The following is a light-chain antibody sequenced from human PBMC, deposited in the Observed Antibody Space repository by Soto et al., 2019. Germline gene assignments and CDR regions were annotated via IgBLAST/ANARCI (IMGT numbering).Light chain of an antibody. J-gene: IGKJ2*01. CDR2: KVS. CDR1: QSLVYSDGNTY. V-gene: IGKV2-30*01. CDR3: MQGTHWPPYT. Sequence: DVVMTQSPLSLPVTLGQPASISCRSSQSLVYSDGNTYLNWFQQRPGQSPRRLIYKVSNRDSGVPDRFSGSGSGTDFTLKTSRVEAADVGVYYCMQGTHWPPYTFGQGTKLEIK.